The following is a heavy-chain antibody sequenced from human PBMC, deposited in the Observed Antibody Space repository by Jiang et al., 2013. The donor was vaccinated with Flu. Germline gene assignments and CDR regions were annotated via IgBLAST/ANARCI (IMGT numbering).Heavy chain of an antibody. V-gene: IGHV5-51*01. Sequence: THWIAWVRQRPGKGLEWMGIIYPGDSETKYSPSFQGQVTISVDKSITTAYLQWSNLKASDSAIYYCARRTTAFGLDPWGQGTLVTVSS. CDR1: THW. CDR3: ARRTTAFGLDP. J-gene: IGHJ5*02. CDR2: IYPGDSET. D-gene: IGHD3/OR15-3a*01.